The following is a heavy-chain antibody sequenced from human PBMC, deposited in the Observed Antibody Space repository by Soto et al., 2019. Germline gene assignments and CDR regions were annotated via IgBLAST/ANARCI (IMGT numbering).Heavy chain of an antibody. D-gene: IGHD1-1*01. CDR3: ARDWNHWEVTTPGD. J-gene: IGHJ4*02. CDR2: ISSSSSTI. V-gene: IGHV3-48*02. CDR1: GFTFSSYS. Sequence: EVQLVESGGGLVQPGGSLRLSCGASGFTFSSYSMNWVRQAPGKGLEWVSFISSSSSTIYYAESVKGRFTISRDNAQNSLYLQMNFLRDEDTAVYYCARDWNHWEVTTPGDWGQGTLVTVSS.